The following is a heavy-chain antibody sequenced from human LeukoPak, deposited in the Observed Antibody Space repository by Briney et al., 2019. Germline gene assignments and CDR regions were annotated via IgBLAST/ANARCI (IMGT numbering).Heavy chain of an antibody. J-gene: IGHJ4*02. Sequence: GGSLRLSCAASGFTFSSYGMHWVRQAPGKGLEWVAVIWYDGSNKYYADSVKGRFTISRDNSKNTLYLQTNSLRAEDTAVYYCAKDRGSSGWYDYWGQGTLVTVSS. V-gene: IGHV3-33*06. D-gene: IGHD6-19*01. CDR2: IWYDGSNK. CDR3: AKDRGSSGWYDY. CDR1: GFTFSSYG.